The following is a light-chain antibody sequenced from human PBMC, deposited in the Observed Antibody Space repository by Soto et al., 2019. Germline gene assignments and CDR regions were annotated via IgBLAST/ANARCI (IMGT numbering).Light chain of an antibody. J-gene: IGKJ3*01. CDR3: QQSYSLPLT. CDR1: RDISRY. Sequence: DIQMTQSPSSMSASVGDRVTITCRASRDISRYLNWYQQKPGKAPKLLIFAATTLQSGVPSRFSGNVSGQDFSLTITSLQPEDFATYYCQQSYSLPLTFGPGTKVDI. CDR2: AAT. V-gene: IGKV1-39*01.